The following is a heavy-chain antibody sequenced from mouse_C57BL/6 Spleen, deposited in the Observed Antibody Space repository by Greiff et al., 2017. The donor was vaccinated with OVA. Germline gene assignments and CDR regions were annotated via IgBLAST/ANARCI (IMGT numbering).Heavy chain of an antibody. CDR3: ARMGDYGNSLGY. D-gene: IGHD2-1*01. CDR2: INPGSGGT. Sequence: QVQLQQSGAELVRPGTSVKVSCKASGYAFTNYLIEWVKQRPGQGLEWIGVINPGSGGTNYNEKFKGKATLTADKSSSTDYMQLSSLTSEDSAVYFCARMGDYGNSLGYWGQGTTLTVSS. CDR1: GYAFTNYL. J-gene: IGHJ2*01. V-gene: IGHV1-54*01.